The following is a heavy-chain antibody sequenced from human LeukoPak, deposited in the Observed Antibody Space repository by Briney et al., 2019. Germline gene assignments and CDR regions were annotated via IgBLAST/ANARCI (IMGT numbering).Heavy chain of an antibody. V-gene: IGHV3-7*01. J-gene: IGHJ6*03. CDR1: GFTFDDYG. Sequence: GGSLRLSCAASGFTFDDYGMSWVRQAPGKGLEWVANIKQDGSEKYYVDSVKGRFTISRDNAKNSLYLQMNSLRAEDTAVYYCARDLKGAYSSSWYSPNYYYYYMDVWGKGTTVTISS. CDR2: IKQDGSEK. CDR3: ARDLKGAYSSSWYSPNYYYYYMDV. D-gene: IGHD6-13*01.